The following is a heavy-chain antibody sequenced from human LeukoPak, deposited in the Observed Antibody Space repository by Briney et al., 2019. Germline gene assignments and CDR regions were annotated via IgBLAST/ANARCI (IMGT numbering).Heavy chain of an antibody. CDR3: ARRVYDFWSGYPFDY. Sequence: SETLSLTCTVSGGSISSSSYYWGWIRQPPGKGLEWIGSIYYSGSTYYNPSLKSRVTISVDTSKNQFSLKLSSVTAADTAVYYCARRVYDFWSGYPFDYWGQGTLVTVSS. D-gene: IGHD3-3*01. CDR1: GGSISSSSYY. V-gene: IGHV4-39*07. J-gene: IGHJ4*02. CDR2: IYYSGST.